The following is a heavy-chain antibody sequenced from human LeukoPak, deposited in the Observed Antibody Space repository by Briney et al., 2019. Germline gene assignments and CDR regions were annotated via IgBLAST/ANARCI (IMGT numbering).Heavy chain of an antibody. V-gene: IGHV1-46*01. CDR1: GYTFTSYY. D-gene: IGHD3-16*01. Sequence: GASVKVSCKASGYTFTSYYMHWVRQAPGQGLEWMGIINPSGGSTSYAQKFQGRVTMTRDMSTSTVYMELSSLRSEDTAVYYCARDFERLGSSNNWFDPWGQGTLVTVSS. CDR2: INPSGGST. J-gene: IGHJ5*02. CDR3: ARDFERLGSSNNWFDP.